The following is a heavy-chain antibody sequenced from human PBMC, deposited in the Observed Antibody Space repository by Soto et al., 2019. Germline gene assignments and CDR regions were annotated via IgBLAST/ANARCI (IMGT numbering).Heavy chain of an antibody. Sequence: HGESLKISCKGSGYSFTSYWISWVRQMPGKGLEWMGRIDPSDSYTNYSPSFEGHVTISAGKSISTAYLQWSSLKASDTAMYYCARHSSSHGRFDPWGQGTLVTVSS. CDR2: IDPSDSYT. D-gene: IGHD6-19*01. CDR3: ARHSSSHGRFDP. CDR1: GYSFTSYW. V-gene: IGHV5-10-1*01. J-gene: IGHJ5*02.